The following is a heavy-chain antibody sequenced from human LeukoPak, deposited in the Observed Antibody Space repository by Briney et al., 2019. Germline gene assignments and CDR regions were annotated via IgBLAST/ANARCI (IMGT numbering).Heavy chain of an antibody. J-gene: IGHJ3*02. Sequence: GGSLRLPCAASGFSFDDYAMHWVRQAPGKGLEWVSGISWNSGSIGYADSVKGRFTISRDNAKNSLYLQMNSLRAEDTALYYCAKDRGYSYGSDAFDIWGQGTMVTVSS. V-gene: IGHV3-9*01. CDR1: GFSFDDYA. CDR3: AKDRGYSYGSDAFDI. D-gene: IGHD5-18*01. CDR2: ISWNSGSI.